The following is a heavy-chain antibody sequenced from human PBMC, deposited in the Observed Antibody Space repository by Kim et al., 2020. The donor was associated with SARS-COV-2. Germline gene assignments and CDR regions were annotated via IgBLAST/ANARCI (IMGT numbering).Heavy chain of an antibody. CDR3: AKDARVYSY. J-gene: IGHJ4*02. Sequence: GGSLRLSCAASGFTFSSSAMGWVRQAPGKGLEWVSAITISGGNTYYADSVKGRFTISRDNSKNTLYLQMNSLRAEDTAVYYCAKDARVYSYWGQGTLVTVSS. V-gene: IGHV3-23*01. D-gene: IGHD2-8*01. CDR2: ITISGGNT. CDR1: GFTFSSSA.